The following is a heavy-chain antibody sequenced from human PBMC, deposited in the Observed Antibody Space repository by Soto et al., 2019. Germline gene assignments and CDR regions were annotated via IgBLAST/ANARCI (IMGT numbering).Heavy chain of an antibody. V-gene: IGHV1-69*01. CDR1: GGTFSSYA. J-gene: IGHJ5*02. Sequence: SVKVSCEASGGTFSSYAISWVRQAPGQGLEWMGGIIPIFGTANYAQKFQGRVTITADESTSTAYMELSSLRSEDTAVYYCARAYYYDSSGDAWFDPWGQGTLVTVSS. CDR3: ARAYYYDSSGDAWFDP. CDR2: IIPIFGTA. D-gene: IGHD3-22*01.